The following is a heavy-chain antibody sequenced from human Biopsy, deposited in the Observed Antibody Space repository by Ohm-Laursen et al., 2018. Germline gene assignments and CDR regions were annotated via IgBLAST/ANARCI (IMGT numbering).Heavy chain of an antibody. V-gene: IGHV1-2*02. Sequence: ASVKVSCKASGYTFTGYHVHWVRQAPGQGLEWMGWINATTGDTNYAQKFQCRVTMTRDTSISTAYVDLSSLRSDDTAVYYFTRGSYYYDSLAYYYWFDPWGQGTLVTVSS. D-gene: IGHD3-22*01. CDR2: INATTGDT. CDR1: GYTFTGYH. CDR3: TRGSYYYDSLAYYYWFDP. J-gene: IGHJ5*02.